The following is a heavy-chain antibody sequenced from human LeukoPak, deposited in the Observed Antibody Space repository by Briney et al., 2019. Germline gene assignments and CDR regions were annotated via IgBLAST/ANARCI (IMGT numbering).Heavy chain of an antibody. Sequence: PGGSLRLSCAGSGFTFGTHGMNWVRPAPGKGLEWVSSMSGSGLSTSYADSLKGRVTISRDNSKNTVYLQMNSLRAEDTAVYYCAKDLLPLGSGSYKFDHWGQGTLVTVSS. J-gene: IGHJ4*02. V-gene: IGHV3-23*01. CDR3: AKDLLPLGSGSYKFDH. CDR2: MSGSGLST. CDR1: GFTFGTHG. D-gene: IGHD1-26*01.